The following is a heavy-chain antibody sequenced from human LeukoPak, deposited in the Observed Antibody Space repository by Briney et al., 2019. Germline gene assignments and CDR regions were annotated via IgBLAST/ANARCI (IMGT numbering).Heavy chain of an antibody. V-gene: IGHV2-5*02. CDR1: GFSLSTSEVG. Sequence: SGPTLVNPTETLTLTCTFSGFSLSTSEVGVGWIRQPPGKALEWLALIYWDDDKRYSPSLKSRLTIAKDTSKNQVFLTMTNMDPVDTATYYCAHRRIAVAENDAFDIWGQGTMVTVSS. J-gene: IGHJ3*02. CDR3: AHRRIAVAENDAFDI. CDR2: IYWDDDK. D-gene: IGHD6-19*01.